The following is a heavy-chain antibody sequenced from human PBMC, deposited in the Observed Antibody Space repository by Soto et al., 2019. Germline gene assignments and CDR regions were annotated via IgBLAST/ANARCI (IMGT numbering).Heavy chain of an antibody. V-gene: IGHV4-59*08. CDR1: GGSISSYY. J-gene: IGHJ3*02. CDR3: ARRYSSAFDI. D-gene: IGHD6-13*01. CDR2: IYYSGST. Sequence: QVQLQESGPGLVKPSETLSLTCTVSGGSISSYYWSWIRQPPGKGLEWIGDIYYSGSTNYNPSLKLRVTISVDTSKNQFSLKLSSVTAADTAVYYCARRYSSAFDIWGQGTMVTVSS.